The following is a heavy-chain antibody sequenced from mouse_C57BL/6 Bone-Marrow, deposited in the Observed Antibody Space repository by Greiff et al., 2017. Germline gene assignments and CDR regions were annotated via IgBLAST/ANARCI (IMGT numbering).Heavy chain of an antibody. CDR3: ARGGYGSSTGAYAMDY. V-gene: IGHV1-7*01. D-gene: IGHD1-1*01. CDR2: INPSSGYT. CDR1: GYTFTSYW. Sequence: ESGAELAKPGASVKLSCQASGYTFTSYWMHWVKQRPGQGLEWIRYINPSSGYTKYNQKFKDKATLTADKSSSTAYMQRSSLTYEDSAVYYCARGGYGSSTGAYAMDYWGQGTSVTVSS. J-gene: IGHJ4*01.